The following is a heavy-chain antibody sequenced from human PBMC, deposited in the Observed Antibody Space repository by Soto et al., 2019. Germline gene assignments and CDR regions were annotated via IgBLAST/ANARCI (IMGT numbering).Heavy chain of an antibody. J-gene: IGHJ6*02. CDR2: INSDGTTT. D-gene: IGHD2-15*01. CDR1: GFTFSGYW. Sequence: EAQVVESGGGVVQPGGSLRLSCAGSGFTFSGYWMHWVRQSPGKGLVWVSRINSDGTTTAYADSVKGRFTISRDNSKNTLYLQMSSLRAEDTAVYYCTHCSGESCHGGYFGMDVWGQGTTVTVS. CDR3: THCSGESCHGGYFGMDV. V-gene: IGHV3-74*01.